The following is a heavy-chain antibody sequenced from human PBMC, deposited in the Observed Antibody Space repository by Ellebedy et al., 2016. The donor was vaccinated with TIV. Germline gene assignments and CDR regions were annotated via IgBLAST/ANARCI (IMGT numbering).Heavy chain of an antibody. CDR2: INAGNGNT. V-gene: IGHV1-3*01. D-gene: IGHD3-16*02. Sequence: ASVKVSXXVSGYTLTELSMHWVRQAPGQGLEWMGWINAGNGNTKYSQKFQGRVTITRDTSASTAYMELSSLRSEDTAMYYCARAGMITFGGVIADSRNWFDPWGQGTLVTVSS. J-gene: IGHJ5*02. CDR1: GYTLTELS. CDR3: ARAGMITFGGVIADSRNWFDP.